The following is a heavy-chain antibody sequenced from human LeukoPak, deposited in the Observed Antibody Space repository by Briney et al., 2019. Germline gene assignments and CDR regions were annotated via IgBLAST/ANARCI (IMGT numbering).Heavy chain of an antibody. V-gene: IGHV3-48*03. J-gene: IGHJ4*02. CDR3: ARVLWGSSDS. D-gene: IGHD3-16*01. CDR1: GFTFSSYE. CDR2: ISSSGTTI. Sequence: GGSLRLSCAASGFTFSSYEMNWARQAPGKGLEWVSYISSSGTTIYYADSVKGRFTISRDNAKNSLYLQMNSPRAEDTAVYYCARVLWGSSDSWGQGTLVTVSS.